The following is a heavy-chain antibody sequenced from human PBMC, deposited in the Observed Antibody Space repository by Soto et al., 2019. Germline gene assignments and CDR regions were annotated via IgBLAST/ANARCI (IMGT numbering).Heavy chain of an antibody. CDR2: IYPGDFDT. CDR3: ARIAAAPRDYYYYYGMDV. J-gene: IGHJ6*02. V-gene: IGHV5-51*01. Sequence: GESLKISCKGSGYSFTSYWIGWVRQMPGKGLECMGIIYPGDFDTRYIPSFQGQVTISADKSISTAYLQWSSLKASDPAMFYFARIAAAPRDYYYYYGMDVWGQGTTVTVSS. D-gene: IGHD6-13*01. CDR1: GYSFTSYW.